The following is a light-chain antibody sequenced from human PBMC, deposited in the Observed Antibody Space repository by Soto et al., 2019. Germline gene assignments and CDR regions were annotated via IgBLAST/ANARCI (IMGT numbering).Light chain of an antibody. CDR2: GAS. J-gene: IGKJ4*01. CDR1: QSVGSK. V-gene: IGKV3-15*01. Sequence: EKVMTQSPVTLSVSPGERATLSCRASQSVGSKLAWYQQKPGQAPRLLIYGASNRATGIPVRFSGSGSGTEFTLTISSLQSEYYAIYYYQQYDVWPALTFGGGTKVEIK. CDR3: QQYDVWPALT.